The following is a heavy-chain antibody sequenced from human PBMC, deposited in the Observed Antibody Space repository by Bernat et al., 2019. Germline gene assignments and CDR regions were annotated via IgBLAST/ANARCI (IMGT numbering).Heavy chain of an antibody. D-gene: IGHD2-15*01. CDR2: ISGRGDGT. CDR1: GFTFSSYS. CDR3: ARHYCSGGSCLFDP. V-gene: IGHV3-21*01. J-gene: IGHJ5*02. Sequence: EVQLVESGGGLVKPGGSLRLSCAASGFTFSSYSMNWVRQAPGKGLEWVSSISGRGDGTFYADSVKGRFTISRDNSKNSLYLQMNSLRAEDTAVYYCARHYCSGGSCLFDPRGQGTLVTVSS.